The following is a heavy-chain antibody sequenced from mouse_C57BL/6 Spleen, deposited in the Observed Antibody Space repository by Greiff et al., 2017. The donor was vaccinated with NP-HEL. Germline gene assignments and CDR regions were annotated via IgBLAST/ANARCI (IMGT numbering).Heavy chain of an antibody. CDR2: INPNSGST. CDR3: ARKGHHWDYLDY. V-gene: IGHV1-64*01. Sequence: QVHVKQPGAELVKPGASVKLSCKASGYTFTSYWMHWVKQRPGQGLEWIGMINPNSGSTNYNEKFKSKATLTVDKSSSTAYMQLRNLTSEDSAVYYGARKGHHWDYLDYWGKGTTLTVAS. D-gene: IGHD4-1*01. J-gene: IGHJ2*01. CDR1: GYTFTSYW.